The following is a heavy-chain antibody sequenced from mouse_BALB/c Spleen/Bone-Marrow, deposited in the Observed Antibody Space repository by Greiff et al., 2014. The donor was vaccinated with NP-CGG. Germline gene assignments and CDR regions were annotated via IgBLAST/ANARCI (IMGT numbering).Heavy chain of an antibody. CDR2: IRNKANGYTT. J-gene: IGHJ3*01. V-gene: IGHV7-3*02. D-gene: IGHD2-4*01. CDR1: GFTFTDYY. CDR3: ARDDDSPLDY. Sequence: EVQGVESGGGLVQPGGSLRLSCATSGFTFTDYYMSWARQPPGKALEWLGFIRNKANGYTTEYSASVKGRFTISRDNSQSILYLQMNTLRAEDSATYYCARDDDSPLDYWGQGTLVTVSA.